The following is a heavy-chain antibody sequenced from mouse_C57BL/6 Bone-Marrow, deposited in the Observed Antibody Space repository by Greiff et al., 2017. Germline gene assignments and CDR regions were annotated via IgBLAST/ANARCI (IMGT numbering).Heavy chain of an antibody. CDR1: GFNIKDDY. CDR3: TTPLLY. J-gene: IGHJ3*01. Sequence: VQLKESGAELVRPGASVKLSCTASGFNIKDDYMHWVKQRPEQGLEWIGWIDPENGDTEYASKFQGNATITADTSSNTAYLQLSSLTSEDTAVYYCTTPLLYWGQGTLVTVSA. D-gene: IGHD6-1*01. CDR2: IDPENGDT. V-gene: IGHV14-4*01.